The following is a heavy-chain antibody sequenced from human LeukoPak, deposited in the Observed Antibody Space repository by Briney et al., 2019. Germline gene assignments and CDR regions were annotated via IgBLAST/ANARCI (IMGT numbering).Heavy chain of an antibody. CDR1: GFTFSSYA. V-gene: IGHV3-23*01. Sequence: HPGGSLRLSCAASGFTFSSYAMSWVRQAPGKGLEWVSAISGSGGSTYYADSVKGRFTISRDNSKNTLYLQMNSLRAEDTAVYYCAKDYVLGDAFDIWGQGTMVTVSS. J-gene: IGHJ3*02. CDR2: ISGSGGST. CDR3: AKDYVLGDAFDI. D-gene: IGHD3-16*01.